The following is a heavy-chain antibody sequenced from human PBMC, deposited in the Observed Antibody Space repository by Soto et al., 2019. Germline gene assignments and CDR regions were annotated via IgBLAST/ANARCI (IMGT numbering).Heavy chain of an antibody. CDR1: GGSISSSNW. V-gene: IGHV4-4*02. J-gene: IGHJ4*02. CDR3: AKVLSPGAVAGSFDY. Sequence: HVQLQESGPGLVKPSGTLSLICAVSGGSISSSNWWSWVRQPPGKGLEWIGEIYHSGSTKYNPSLKSRVTISVDKSKNHFSLRLSSLTAADTAVYYCAKVLSPGAVAGSFDYWGQGTLVTVSS. CDR2: IYHSGST. D-gene: IGHD6-19*01.